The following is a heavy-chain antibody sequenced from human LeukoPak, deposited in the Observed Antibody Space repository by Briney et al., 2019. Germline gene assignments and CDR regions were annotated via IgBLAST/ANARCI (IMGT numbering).Heavy chain of an antibody. CDR3: ARVSYGSGSYSLLFDY. CDR2: INPNSGGT. V-gene: IGHV1-2*02. Sequence: ASVKVSCKASGYTFTGYYMHWVRQAPGQGLEWMGWINPNSGGTNYAQKFQGRVTMTRDTSISTAYMELSRLRSDDTVVYYCARVSYGSGSYSLLFDYWGQGTLVTVSS. J-gene: IGHJ4*02. D-gene: IGHD3-10*01. CDR1: GYTFTGYY.